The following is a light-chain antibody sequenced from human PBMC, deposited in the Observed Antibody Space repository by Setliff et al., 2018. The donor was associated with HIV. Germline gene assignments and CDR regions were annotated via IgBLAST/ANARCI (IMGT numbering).Light chain of an antibody. CDR2: EVT. Sequence: QSVLAQPPSASGSLGQSVIISCSGTRSDIGEYNYVSWYQQHPGKAPKVIIYEVTRRPSGVPDRFSGSKSGNTASLTVSGLQAEDEADYYCASYIGNNKYVFGTGTKVTVL. V-gene: IGLV2-8*01. CDR1: RSDIGEYNY. CDR3: ASYIGNNKYV. J-gene: IGLJ1*01.